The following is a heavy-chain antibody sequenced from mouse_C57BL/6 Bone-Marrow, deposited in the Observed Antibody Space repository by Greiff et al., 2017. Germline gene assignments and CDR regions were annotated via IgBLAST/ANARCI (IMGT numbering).Heavy chain of an antibody. V-gene: IGHV1-22*01. CDR2: INPNNGGT. D-gene: IGHD2-3*01. Sequence: VQLKESGPELVKPGASVKMSCKASGYTFTDYNMHWVKQSHGKSLEWIGYINPNNGGTSYNQKFKGKATLTVNKSSSTAYMELRSLTSEDSAVYYCATGLLADYWGQGTTLTVSS. CDR3: ATGLLADY. J-gene: IGHJ2*01. CDR1: GYTFTDYN.